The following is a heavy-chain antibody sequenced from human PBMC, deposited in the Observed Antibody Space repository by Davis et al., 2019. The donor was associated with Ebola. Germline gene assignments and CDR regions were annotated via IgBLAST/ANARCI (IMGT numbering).Heavy chain of an antibody. V-gene: IGHV4-30-2*01. Sequence: SETLSLTCAVSGGSISSGGYSWSWIRQPPGKGLEWIGYIYHSGSTYYNPSLKSRVTISVDTSKNQFSLKLSSVTAADTAVYYCARGSGDCGGDCYIYYYYGMDVWGQGTTVTVSS. CDR1: GGSISSGGYS. D-gene: IGHD2-21*01. J-gene: IGHJ6*02. CDR3: ARGSGDCGGDCYIYYYYGMDV. CDR2: IYHSGST.